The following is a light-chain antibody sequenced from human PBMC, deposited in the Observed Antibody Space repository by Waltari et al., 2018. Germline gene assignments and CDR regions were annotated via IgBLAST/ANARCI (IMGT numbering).Light chain of an antibody. V-gene: IGLV7-46*01. CDR2: DKN. CDR1: PGAVTSGPC. Sequence: QAVVTQAPSLTVSPGGTVSLTCGSSPGAVTSGPCSHWFQQKPGQAPRTLNYDKNNKHSWTPARFSGYLLGGKAALTLSGAQPEDEADYYCILSYDNGRVFGGGTRLTVL. CDR3: ILSYDNGRV. J-gene: IGLJ3*02.